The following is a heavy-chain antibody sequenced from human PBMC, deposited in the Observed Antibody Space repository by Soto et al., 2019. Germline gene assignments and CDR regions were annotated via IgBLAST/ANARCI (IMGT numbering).Heavy chain of an antibody. CDR2: INAGNGNT. CDR3: ARGSGYALAPDY. V-gene: IGHV1-3*01. CDR1: GYTFTNYA. D-gene: IGHD5-12*01. Sequence: ASVKVSCKASGYTFTNYAMHWVRRAPGQRLEWMGWINAGNGNTKYPQKFQGRVTITRDTSASTAYMELSSLSSEDTAVYYCARGSGYALAPDYWGQGTQVTVSS. J-gene: IGHJ4*02.